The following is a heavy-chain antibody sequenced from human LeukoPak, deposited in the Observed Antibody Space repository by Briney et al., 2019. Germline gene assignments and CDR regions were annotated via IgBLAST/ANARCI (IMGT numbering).Heavy chain of an antibody. Sequence: GGSLRLSCAASGFTFSSYWMHWVRQTPGKGLVWVSRINSDGSSTSYADSVKGRFTISRDNAKNTVYLQMNSLRAEDTAVYYCASKRWLQSSFDYWGQGTLVTVSS. CDR1: GFTFSSYW. J-gene: IGHJ4*02. V-gene: IGHV3-74*01. CDR2: INSDGSST. CDR3: ASKRWLQSSFDY. D-gene: IGHD5-24*01.